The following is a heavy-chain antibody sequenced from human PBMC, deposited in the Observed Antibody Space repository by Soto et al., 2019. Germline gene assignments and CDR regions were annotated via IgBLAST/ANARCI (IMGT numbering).Heavy chain of an antibody. V-gene: IGHV3-23*01. Sequence: PGGSLRLSCEVSGFTFSDYAMSWVRQAPGKGLEWVSGISGSGRNTYYADSVKGRFTISRDKSKDAMFPQMNSLRVEDTAIYYCATSQDRYDSTGYYFWGQGTLVTVSS. D-gene: IGHD3-22*01. CDR3: ATSQDRYDSTGYYF. CDR2: ISGSGRNT. CDR1: GFTFSDYA. J-gene: IGHJ4*02.